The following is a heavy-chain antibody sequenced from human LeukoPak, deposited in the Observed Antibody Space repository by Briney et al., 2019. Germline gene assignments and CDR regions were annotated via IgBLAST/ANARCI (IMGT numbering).Heavy chain of an antibody. V-gene: IGHV1-2*02. CDR3: ARARGPRNYGDYVGASDI. D-gene: IGHD4-17*01. CDR1: GYTFMGYY. Sequence: GASVKVSCKASGYTFMGYYMHWVRQAPGQGLEWMGWINPNSGGTNYAQNFQGRVTMTRDTSISTAYMELSRLGSDDTAVYYCARARGPRNYGDYVGASDIWGQGTMISVSS. CDR2: INPNSGGT. J-gene: IGHJ3*02.